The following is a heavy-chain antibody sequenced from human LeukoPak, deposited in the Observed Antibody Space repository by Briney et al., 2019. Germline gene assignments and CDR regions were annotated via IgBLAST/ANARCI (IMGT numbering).Heavy chain of an antibody. CDR2: TYYRSKWYN. J-gene: IGHJ6*02. D-gene: IGHD6-19*01. Sequence: SQTLSLTCAISGDSVSSNSAAWNWIRQSPSRGLEWLGRTYYRSKWYNDYAVSVKSRITINPDTSKNQFSLQLNSVTPEDTAVYYCARSYSIGWYVRNYYYGMDVWGQGTTVTVSS. V-gene: IGHV6-1*01. CDR3: ARSYSIGWYVRNYYYGMDV. CDR1: GDSVSSNSAA.